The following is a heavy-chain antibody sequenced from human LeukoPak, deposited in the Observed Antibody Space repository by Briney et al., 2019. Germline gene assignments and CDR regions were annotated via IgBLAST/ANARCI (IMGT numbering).Heavy chain of an antibody. J-gene: IGHJ4*02. Sequence: PSETLSLTCTVSDGSISSYYWSWIRQPAGKGLEWIGYIYHSGSTYYNPSLKSRVTISVDRSKNQFSLKLSSVTAADTAVYYCARLATMIVVVSLDYWGQGTLVTVSS. D-gene: IGHD3-22*01. V-gene: IGHV4-59*12. CDR2: IYHSGST. CDR1: DGSISSYY. CDR3: ARLATMIVVVSLDY.